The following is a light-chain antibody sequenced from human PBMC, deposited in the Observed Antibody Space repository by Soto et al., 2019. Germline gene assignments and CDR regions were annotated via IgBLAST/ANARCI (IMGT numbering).Light chain of an antibody. J-gene: IGKJ5*01. CDR3: QQGATRFPFA. CDR2: DAS. CDR1: HGVGSN. V-gene: IGKV3-15*01. Sequence: EIVLTQSPPTLPLSPGERATLSCRASHGVGSNLAWYQQKPGQAPRLLNYDASTRATGIPARFSGSGSGTEFRLSSSSLEAGDIAVYYWQQGATRFPFAFGQVKRLEL.